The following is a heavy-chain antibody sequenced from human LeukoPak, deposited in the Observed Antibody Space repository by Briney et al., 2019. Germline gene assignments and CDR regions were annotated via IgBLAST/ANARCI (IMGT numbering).Heavy chain of an antibody. CDR2: IYYSGST. V-gene: IGHV4-39*01. Sequence: SETLSLTCTVSGGSISSSSYYWGWIRQPPGKGLEWIGSIYYSGSTYYNPSLESRVTISVDTSKNQFSLKLSSVTAADTAVYYCARHGGYCSSTSCSWGAFDIWGQGTMVTVSS. CDR3: ARHGGYCSSTSCSWGAFDI. D-gene: IGHD2-2*01. CDR1: GGSISSSSYY. J-gene: IGHJ3*02.